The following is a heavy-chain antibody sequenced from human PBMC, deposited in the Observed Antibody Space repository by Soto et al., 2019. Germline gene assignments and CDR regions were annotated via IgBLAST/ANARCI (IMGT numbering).Heavy chain of an antibody. J-gene: IGHJ6*02. V-gene: IGHV4-59*01. CDR2: IYYSGST. CDR1: GGSISSYY. D-gene: IGHD3-10*01. Sequence: SETLSLTCTVSGGSISSYYWSWIRQPPGKGLEWIGYIYYSGSTNYNPSLKSRVTISVDTSKNQFSLKLSSVTAADTAVYYCASSITMVRGAQYYYYHGMDVWGQGTTVTVSS. CDR3: ASSITMVRGAQYYYYHGMDV.